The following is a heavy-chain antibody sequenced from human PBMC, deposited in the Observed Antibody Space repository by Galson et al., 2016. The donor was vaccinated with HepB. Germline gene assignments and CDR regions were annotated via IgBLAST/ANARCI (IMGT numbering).Heavy chain of an antibody. CDR2: THYRSKWSN. Sequence: CAISGDSVSTNSAAWSRIRQSPSRGLEWLGRTHYRSKWSNDYAVSVKGRISINSDTSKNQFSLQLNSVTPEDTAVYYCAHKAARGFDSWGQGTLVTVSS. D-gene: IGHD6-6*01. J-gene: IGHJ4*02. CDR3: AHKAARGFDS. V-gene: IGHV6-1*01. CDR1: GDSVSTNSAA.